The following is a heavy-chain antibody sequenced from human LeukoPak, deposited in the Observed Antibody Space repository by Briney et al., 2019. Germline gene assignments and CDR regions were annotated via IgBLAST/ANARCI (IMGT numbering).Heavy chain of an antibody. CDR3: ARVFSSGWYGGFDY. CDR2: INWNGGST. V-gene: IGHV3-20*04. J-gene: IGHJ4*02. D-gene: IGHD6-19*01. CDR1: GFTVRSNY. Sequence: PGGSLRLSCAASGFTVRSNYMSWVRQAPGKGLEWVSGINWNGGSTGYADSVKGRFTISRDNAKNSLYLQMNSLRAEDTALYYCARVFSSGWYGGFDYWGQGTLVTVSS.